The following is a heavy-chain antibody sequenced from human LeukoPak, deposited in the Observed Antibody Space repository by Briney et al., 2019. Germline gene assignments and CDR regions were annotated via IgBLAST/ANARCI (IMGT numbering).Heavy chain of an antibody. Sequence: SSETLSLTCIVSGGSISNYYWSWIRQPAGKGLEWIGEVYHSGSTNNNPSLKSRVTISVDTSKNQFSLKLSSVTAADTAVYYCARIYGDHTFPDAFDIWGQGTMVTVSS. D-gene: IGHD4-17*01. CDR2: VYHSGST. V-gene: IGHV4-59*08. CDR1: GGSISNYY. CDR3: ARIYGDHTFPDAFDI. J-gene: IGHJ3*02.